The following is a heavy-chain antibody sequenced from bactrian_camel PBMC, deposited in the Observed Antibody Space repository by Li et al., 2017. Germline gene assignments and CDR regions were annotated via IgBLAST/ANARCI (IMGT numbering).Heavy chain of an antibody. CDR1: GYTVNSDW. CDR3: ANSYSYYYGPLDY. Sequence: HVQLVESGGGLVQPGGSLRLSCAASGYTVNSDWMYWVRQAPEKGLEWVSSISTGGGTTYYGDSVQGRFTISRDNAKNTLYLRLNSLETEDTAMYYCANSYSYYYGPLDYWGQGTQVTVS. D-gene: IGHD2*01. V-gene: IGHV3S1*01. CDR2: ISTGGGTT. J-gene: IGHJ4*01.